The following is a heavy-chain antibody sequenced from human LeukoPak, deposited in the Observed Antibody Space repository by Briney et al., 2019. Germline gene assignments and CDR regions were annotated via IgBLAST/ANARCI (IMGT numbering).Heavy chain of an antibody. CDR3: ARSIVGATIAEIIDY. CDR1: GYTFTSYG. CDR2: ISAYNGDT. J-gene: IGHJ4*02. Sequence: ASVKVSCKASGYTFTSYGISWVRQAPGQGVEWMGWISAYNGDTNYAQKLQGRVTMTTDTSTSTAYMELRSLRSDDTAVYYCARSIVGATIAEIIDYWGQGTLVTVSS. V-gene: IGHV1-18*01. D-gene: IGHD1-26*01.